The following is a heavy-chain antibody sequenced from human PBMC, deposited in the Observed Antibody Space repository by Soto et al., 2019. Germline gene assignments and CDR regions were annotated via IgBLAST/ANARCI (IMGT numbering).Heavy chain of an antibody. CDR1: GASITSSGYY. CDR3: ARGGGSTKVDY. Sequence: QVQLQESGPGLVKPSQTLSLTCTVSGASITSSGYYWSGIRQHPGEGLEWIGFTSNSGSTSYNPSLKSRTTISVDTSSSLFSLNLKSVTAADPAVYYCARGGGSTKVDYWGQGTLVTVSP. J-gene: IGHJ4*02. V-gene: IGHV4-31*03. D-gene: IGHD2-2*01. CDR2: TSNSGST.